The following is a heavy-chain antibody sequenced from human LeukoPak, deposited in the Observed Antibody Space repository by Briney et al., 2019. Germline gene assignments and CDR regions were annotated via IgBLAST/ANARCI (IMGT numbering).Heavy chain of an antibody. J-gene: IGHJ4*02. CDR2: ISGGGGST. V-gene: IGHV3-23*01. Sequence: GGSLSLSCAASGFTFSSFAMSWVRQAPGKGLDWVSTISGGGGSTYYADPLKGRFTISRDNSGNTLYLQMNSLRAEDTAIYYCAKESSGTYYALDFWGQGTLVTVSS. CDR3: AKESSGTYYALDF. D-gene: IGHD1-26*01. CDR1: GFTFSSFA.